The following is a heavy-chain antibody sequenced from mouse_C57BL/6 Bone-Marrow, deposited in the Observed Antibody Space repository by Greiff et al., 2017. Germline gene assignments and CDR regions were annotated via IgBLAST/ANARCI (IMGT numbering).Heavy chain of an antibody. CDR1: GYTFTDYN. Sequence: VQLQQSGPELVKPGASVKMSCKASGYTFTDYNMHWVKQSHGKSLEWIGYINPNNGGTSYNQKFKGKATLTVNKSSSTAYMELRSLTSEDSAVYYWAGKVATDYAMDYWGQGTSVTVSS. V-gene: IGHV1-22*01. CDR3: AGKVATDYAMDY. CDR2: INPNNGGT. J-gene: IGHJ4*01.